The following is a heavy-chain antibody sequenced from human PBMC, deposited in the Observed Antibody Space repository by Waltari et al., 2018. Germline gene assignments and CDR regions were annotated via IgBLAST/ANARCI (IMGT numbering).Heavy chain of an antibody. J-gene: IGHJ3*02. D-gene: IGHD3-10*01. CDR2: IYYRGST. CDR1: GGSISSGDYY. CDR3: ARDRSMVRGSGAFDI. Sequence: QVQLQESGPGLVKPSQTLSLTCTVSGGSISSGDYYWSWIRQPPGKGLEWIGYIYYRGSTYYNPSLKSRVTISVDTSKNQFSLKLSSVTAADTAVYYCARDRSMVRGSGAFDIWGQGTMVTVSS. V-gene: IGHV4-30-4*08.